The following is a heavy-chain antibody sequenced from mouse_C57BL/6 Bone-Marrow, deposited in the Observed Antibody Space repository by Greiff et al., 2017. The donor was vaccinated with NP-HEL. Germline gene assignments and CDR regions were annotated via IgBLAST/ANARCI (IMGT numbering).Heavy chain of an antibody. CDR1: GFNIKDDY. CDR3: TTGYYYGSYSFYY. Sequence: VQLKESGAELVRPGASVKLSCTASGFNIKDDYMHWVKPRPEQGLEWIGWIDPENGDTEYASKFQGKATITADTSYNPAYLQLSSLTSEDAAVYYCTTGYYYGSYSFYYWGQGTTLTVS. CDR2: IDPENGDT. J-gene: IGHJ2*01. D-gene: IGHD1-1*01. V-gene: IGHV14-4*01.